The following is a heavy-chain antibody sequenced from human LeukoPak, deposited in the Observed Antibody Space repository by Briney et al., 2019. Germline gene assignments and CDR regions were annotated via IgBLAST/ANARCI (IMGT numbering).Heavy chain of an antibody. CDR2: IIPIFGTA. V-gene: IGHV1-69*13. Sequence: ASVKVSCKASGGTFSSYAISWVRQAPGQGLEWMGGIIPIFGTANYAQKFQGRVTITADESTSTAYMELSSLRSDDTAVYYCVRGLTTVATWLYLWGRGTLVTVSS. CDR3: VRGLTTVATWLYL. CDR1: GGTFSSYA. J-gene: IGHJ2*01. D-gene: IGHD4-23*01.